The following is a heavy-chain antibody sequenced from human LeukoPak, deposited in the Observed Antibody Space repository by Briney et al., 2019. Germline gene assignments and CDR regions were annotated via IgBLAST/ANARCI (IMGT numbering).Heavy chain of an antibody. J-gene: IGHJ4*02. CDR2: ISGSGGST. Sequence: GGSLRLSCAASGFTFSSYAMSWVRQAPGKGLEWVSAISGSGGSTYYADSVKGRFTISRDNSKNTLYLQMNSLRAEDTAVYYCARSPRITMTSWLLAGYWGQGTLVTVSS. V-gene: IGHV3-23*01. CDR3: ARSPRITMTSWLLAGY. CDR1: GFTFSSYA. D-gene: IGHD3-22*01.